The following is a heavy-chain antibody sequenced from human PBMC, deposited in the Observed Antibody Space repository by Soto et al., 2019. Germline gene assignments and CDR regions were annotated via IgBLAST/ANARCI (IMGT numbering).Heavy chain of an antibody. J-gene: IGHJ3*02. Sequence: GGSLRLSCTASGFTFGDYAMSWVRQAPGKGLEWVGFIRSKAYGGTTEYAASVKGRFTISRDDSKSIAYLQMNSLKTEDTAVYYCTSVAWELQDDAFDIWGQGTMVNVSS. CDR1: GFTFGDYA. CDR2: IRSKAYGGTT. V-gene: IGHV3-49*04. CDR3: TSVAWELQDDAFDI. D-gene: IGHD1-26*01.